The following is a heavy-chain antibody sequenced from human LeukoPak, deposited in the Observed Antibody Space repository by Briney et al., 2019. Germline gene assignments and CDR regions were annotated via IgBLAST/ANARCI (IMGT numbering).Heavy chain of an antibody. CDR1: GFTFSSYG. CDR2: IRYDGSNK. D-gene: IGHD4-11*01. J-gene: IGHJ4*02. V-gene: IGHV3-30*02. Sequence: GGSLRLSSAASGFTFSSYGMHWVRQAPGKGLEWVAFIRYDGSNKYYADSVKGRFTISRDNSKNTLYLQMNSLRAEDTAVYYCAKAASYSNYFDYWGQGTLVTVSS. CDR3: AKAASYSNYFDY.